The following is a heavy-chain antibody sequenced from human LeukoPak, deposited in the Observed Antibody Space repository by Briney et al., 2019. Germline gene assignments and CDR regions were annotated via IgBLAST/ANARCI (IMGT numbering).Heavy chain of an antibody. CDR2: IYYSGST. Sequence: PSETLSLTCTVSGGSISSSSYYWGWIRQPPGKGLEWIGSIYYSGSTYYNPSLKSRVTISVDTSKNQFSLKLSSVTAADTAVYYCARGYQLLLYNWFDPWGQGTLVTVSS. D-gene: IGHD2-2*01. CDR3: ARGYQLLLYNWFDP. CDR1: GGSISSSSYY. J-gene: IGHJ5*02. V-gene: IGHV4-39*07.